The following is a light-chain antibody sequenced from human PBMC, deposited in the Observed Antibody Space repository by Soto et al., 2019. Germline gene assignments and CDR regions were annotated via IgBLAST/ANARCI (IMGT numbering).Light chain of an antibody. V-gene: IGKV1-27*01. Sequence: DIQMTQSPSSLSASVGDRVTITCRASQGISSYLAGYRQKPGKVPKVLIYSASALQSGVPSRFSGSGSGTDFTLTISSLQPEDVATYYCQNYGSAPLTFGGGTKVEIK. CDR1: QGISSY. CDR3: QNYGSAPLT. J-gene: IGKJ4*01. CDR2: SAS.